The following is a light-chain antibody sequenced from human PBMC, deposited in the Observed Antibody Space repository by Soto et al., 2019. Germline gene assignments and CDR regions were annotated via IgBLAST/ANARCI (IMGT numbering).Light chain of an antibody. CDR1: QSVSANY. CDR2: AAS. CDR3: QQYGSSPQT. Sequence: EIVLTQSPGTLSLSPGERATLSCRASQSVSANYLAWYQQKPGQAPRLLIYAASSRATGIPDRFSGSGSGTDFTLTISRLEPYDFAVYYCQQYGSSPQTFGQGTKLEIK. V-gene: IGKV3-20*01. J-gene: IGKJ2*01.